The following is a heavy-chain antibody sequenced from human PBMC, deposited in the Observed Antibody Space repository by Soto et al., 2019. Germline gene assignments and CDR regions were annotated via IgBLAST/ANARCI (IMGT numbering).Heavy chain of an antibody. D-gene: IGHD6-19*01. CDR1: GFTVSGND. CDR2: ISSSGRAI. V-gene: IGHV3-11*01. J-gene: IGHJ4*02. CDR3: ASHHTSGWLYFDS. Sequence: QLQLLESGGDLVKPGGSLRLSCAASGFTVSGNDLSWIRQAPGKGWEWVSSISSSGRAIYYADSVKGRFTISRDNAKDSLYLQMSSLRAEDTAIYYCASHHTSGWLYFDSWGQGTLVTVSS.